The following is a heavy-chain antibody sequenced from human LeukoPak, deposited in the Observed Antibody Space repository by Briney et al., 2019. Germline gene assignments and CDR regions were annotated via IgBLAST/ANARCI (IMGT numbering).Heavy chain of an antibody. Sequence: GGSLRLSCAASGFTFSSYGMHWVRQAPGKGLEWVAVISYDGSSKYYADSVKGRFTISRDNSKNTLYLQMNSLRAEDTAVYYCANVWNYSDYWGQGTLVTVSS. D-gene: IGHD1-1*01. CDR2: ISYDGSSK. J-gene: IGHJ4*02. V-gene: IGHV3-30*18. CDR1: GFTFSSYG. CDR3: ANVWNYSDY.